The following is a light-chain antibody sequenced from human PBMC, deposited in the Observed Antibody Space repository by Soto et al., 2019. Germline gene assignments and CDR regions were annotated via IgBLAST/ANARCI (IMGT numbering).Light chain of an antibody. CDR3: QQYDNPLLT. CDR2: DAS. J-gene: IGKJ4*01. V-gene: IGKV1-33*01. Sequence: DIQMTQSPSSLSASVGDRVTITCQASQDISNYLNWYQQKPGKAPKLLIYDASNLETGVPSRFSGSGSGTDVTFTIRSLQPEDIATYYSQQYDNPLLTFGGGTKVEIK. CDR1: QDISNY.